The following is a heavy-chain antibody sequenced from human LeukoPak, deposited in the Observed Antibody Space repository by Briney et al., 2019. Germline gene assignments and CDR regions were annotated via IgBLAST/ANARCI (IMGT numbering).Heavy chain of an antibody. CDR2: IWYDGSNK. V-gene: IGHV3-33*01. D-gene: IGHD6-13*01. J-gene: IGHJ4*02. CDR1: GFTFSSYG. CDR3: ASGTYSSSWYNY. Sequence: GGSLRLSCAASGFTFSSYGMHWVRRAPGKGLEWVAVIWYDGSNKYYADSVKGRFTISRDNSKNTLYLQMNSLRAEDTAVYYCASGTYSSSWYNYWGQGTLVTVSS.